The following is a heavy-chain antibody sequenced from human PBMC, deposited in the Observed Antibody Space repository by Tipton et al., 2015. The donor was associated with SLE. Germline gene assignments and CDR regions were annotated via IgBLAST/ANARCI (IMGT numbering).Heavy chain of an antibody. D-gene: IGHD4-17*01. CDR1: GFTFSSYW. CDR3: ARDRTTVTHYWYFDL. CDR2: IKQDGSEK. J-gene: IGHJ2*01. V-gene: IGHV3-7*01. Sequence: SLRLSCAASGFTFSSYWMSWVRQAPGKGLEWVANIKQDGSEKYYVDSVKGRFTISRDNAKNSLYLQMNSLRAEDTAVYYCARDRTTVTHYWYFDLWGRCTLVTVSS.